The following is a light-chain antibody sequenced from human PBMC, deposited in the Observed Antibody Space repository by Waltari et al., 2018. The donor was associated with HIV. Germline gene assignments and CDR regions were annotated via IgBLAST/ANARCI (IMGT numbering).Light chain of an antibody. CDR3: QQFSDSPLT. Sequence: EIVLTQSPGTLSLSPGERATLACSASQSVTNNYLAWYQQKPGQSPSLLSYDGSNRATGIPDRFSGGGSGTDFSLTSSRLEPEDFAVYYCQQFSDSPLTFGGGTKVEMK. V-gene: IGKV3-20*01. J-gene: IGKJ4*01. CDR2: DGS. CDR1: QSVTNNY.